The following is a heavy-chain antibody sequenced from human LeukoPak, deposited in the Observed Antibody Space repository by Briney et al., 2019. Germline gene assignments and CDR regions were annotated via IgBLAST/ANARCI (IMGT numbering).Heavy chain of an antibody. CDR2: IWYDGSNK. D-gene: IGHD6-13*01. V-gene: IGHV3-33*01. CDR1: GFTFSTYG. CDR3: ARGSGYSSSWYWYGY. Sequence: PGGSLRLSCAASGFTFSTYGMHWVRQAPGKGLEWVAVIWYDGSNKYYADSVKGRFTISRDNSKNTLYLQMNSLRAEDTAVYYCARGSGYSSSWYWYGYWGQGTLVTVSS. J-gene: IGHJ4*02.